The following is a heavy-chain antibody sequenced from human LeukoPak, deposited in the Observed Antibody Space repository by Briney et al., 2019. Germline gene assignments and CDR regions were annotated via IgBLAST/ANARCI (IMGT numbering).Heavy chain of an antibody. D-gene: IGHD3-22*01. Sequence: GGSLRLSCTASGFTFGDYAMSWFRQAPGKGLEWVGFIRSKAYGGTTEYAASVKGRFTISRDDSKSIAYLQMNSLKTEDTAVYYCTRDLGKNYYDSSGYPACYWGQGTLVTVSS. CDR2: IRSKAYGGTT. J-gene: IGHJ4*02. V-gene: IGHV3-49*03. CDR3: TRDLGKNYYDSSGYPACY. CDR1: GFTFGDYA.